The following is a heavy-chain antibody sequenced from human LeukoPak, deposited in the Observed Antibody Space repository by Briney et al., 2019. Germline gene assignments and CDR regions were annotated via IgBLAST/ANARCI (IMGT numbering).Heavy chain of an antibody. Sequence: GGSLRPSCAVSGFTVSTNYMTWVRQAPGKGLEWVSILYSGGSTYYADSVKGRFTISRDNSKNTLYLQMNSLRAEDTAVYYCVRDYDSSGFLAHWGQGTLVTVSS. D-gene: IGHD3-22*01. V-gene: IGHV3-66*01. J-gene: IGHJ4*02. CDR3: VRDYDSSGFLAH. CDR2: LYSGGST. CDR1: GFTVSTNY.